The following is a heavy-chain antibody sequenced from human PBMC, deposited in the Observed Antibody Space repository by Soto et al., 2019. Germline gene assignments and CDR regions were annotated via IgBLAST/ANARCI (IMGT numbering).Heavy chain of an antibody. V-gene: IGHV3-23*01. Sequence: PGGSLRLSCAASGFTFSNFVMIWVRQAPGKRLEWVSGVTSSGDGRYYADSVKGRFTISRDNAKNSLYLQMNSLRAEDTAVYYCARTEAALRYYDSSGQVDYWGQGTLVTVSS. D-gene: IGHD3-22*01. CDR1: GFTFSNFV. CDR2: VTSSGDGR. CDR3: ARTEAALRYYDSSGQVDY. J-gene: IGHJ4*02.